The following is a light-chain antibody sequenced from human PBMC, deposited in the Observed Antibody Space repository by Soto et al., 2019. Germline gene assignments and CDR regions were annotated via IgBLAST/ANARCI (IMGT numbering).Light chain of an antibody. V-gene: IGLV1-40*01. Sequence: QSVLTQPPSMSGAPGQRVTISCTGGSSNIGAGYDVHWYQQFPGAAPKPLVYGKNNRPSGVSDRFSGSKSDTSASLAITGLQAEDEAEYYCKSYVRSVSGPVFGGGTKLTVL. CDR2: GKN. CDR1: SSNIGAGYD. J-gene: IGLJ2*01. CDR3: KSYVRSVSGPV.